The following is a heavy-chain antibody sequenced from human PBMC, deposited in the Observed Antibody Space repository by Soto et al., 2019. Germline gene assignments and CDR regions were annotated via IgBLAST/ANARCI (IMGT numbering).Heavy chain of an antibody. D-gene: IGHD6-19*01. CDR2: IDWDDVK. J-gene: IGHJ4*02. V-gene: IGHV2-70*01. CDR3: ARIRNTRGSGWYYFDY. Sequence: SGPTLVNPTQTLTLTCTFSGFSLSTSGMCVSWIRQPPGRALEWLALIDWDDVKYYSTSLKTRLTISKDTSKNQVVLTMINMDPVDTATYYCARIRNTRGSGWYYFDYWGQGTLVTVSS. CDR1: GFSLSTSGMC.